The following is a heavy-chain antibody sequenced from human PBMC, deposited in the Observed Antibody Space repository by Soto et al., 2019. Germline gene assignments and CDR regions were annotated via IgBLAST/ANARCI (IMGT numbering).Heavy chain of an antibody. CDR1: GGSISSGGYY. CDR2: IYYSGST. J-gene: IGHJ5*02. CDR3: ARDGGLRYFDWLYPSDNWFDP. V-gene: IGHV4-31*03. Sequence: QVQLQESGPGLVKPSQTLSLTCTVSGGSISSGGYYWSWIRQHPGKGLEWIGYIYYSGSTYYNPSLKSRVTISVDTSKNQFSLKLSSVTAADTTVYYCARDGGLRYFDWLYPSDNWFDPWGQGTLVTVSS. D-gene: IGHD3-9*01.